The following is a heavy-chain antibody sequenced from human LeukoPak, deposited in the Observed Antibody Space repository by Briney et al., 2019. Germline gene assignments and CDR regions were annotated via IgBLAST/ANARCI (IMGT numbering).Heavy chain of an antibody. CDR3: ARDLYSSGYLGY. D-gene: IGHD6-19*01. CDR2: IIPIFGTA. CDR1: GGTFSSYA. J-gene: IGHJ4*02. V-gene: IGHV1-69*06. Sequence: ASVKVSCKASGGTFSSYAISWVRQAPGQGLEWMGGIIPIFGTANYAQKFQGRVTITADKSTSTAYMELSSLRSEDTAVYYCARDLYSSGYLGYWGQGTLVTVSS.